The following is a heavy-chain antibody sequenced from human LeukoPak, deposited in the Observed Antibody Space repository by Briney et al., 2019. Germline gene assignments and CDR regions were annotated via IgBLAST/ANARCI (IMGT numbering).Heavy chain of an antibody. CDR3: ARGPTMTSFDY. J-gene: IGHJ4*02. Sequence: GASVKVSCKASGYSFTNFYMHRVRHAPGQGLEWMGLINPVGGSTTYAQEFQGRVTMTSDTSTSTVYMELSSLRSEDTAVYYCARGPTMTSFDYWGQGTVVPVSS. CDR2: INPVGGST. CDR1: GYSFTNFY. D-gene: IGHD1-1*01. V-gene: IGHV1-46*01.